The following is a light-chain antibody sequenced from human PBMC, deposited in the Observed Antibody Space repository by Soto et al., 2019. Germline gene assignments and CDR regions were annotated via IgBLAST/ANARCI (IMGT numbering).Light chain of an antibody. CDR3: QQNYNTSRT. CDR2: AAS. V-gene: IGKV1-39*01. CDR1: QSISSY. J-gene: IGKJ1*01. Sequence: DIQMTQSPSSLSASVGDRVTVTCRASQSISSYLNWYQQKLGKAPKLLIFAASSLQSGVPSRFSGSGSGTDFTLTISSLQPEDYATYYCQQNYNTSRTFGQGTKVDIK.